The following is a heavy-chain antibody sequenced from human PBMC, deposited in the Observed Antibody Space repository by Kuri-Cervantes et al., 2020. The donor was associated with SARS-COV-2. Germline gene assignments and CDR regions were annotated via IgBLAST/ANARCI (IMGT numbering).Heavy chain of an antibody. V-gene: IGHV3-13*01. CDR2: IGTAGDT. D-gene: IGHD4-17*01. Sequence: GGSLRLSCAACGLTFSSYDMHWVRQATGKGLEWVSAIGTAGDTYYPGSVKGRFTISRDNSKNTLYLQMNSLRAEDTAVYYCAREALTTVIDYWGQGTLVTVSS. CDR1: GLTFSSYD. J-gene: IGHJ4*02. CDR3: AREALTTVIDY.